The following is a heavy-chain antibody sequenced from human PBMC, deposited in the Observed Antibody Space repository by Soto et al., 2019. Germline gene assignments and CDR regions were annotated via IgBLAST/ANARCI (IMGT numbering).Heavy chain of an antibody. CDR3: AKGMRPDGVWDFDY. J-gene: IGHJ4*02. CDR2: VTQDGTA. V-gene: IGHV3-23*01. D-gene: IGHD4-17*01. CDR1: GFTFRTYT. Sequence: GGSLRLSCAASGFTFRTYTMAWVRQAPGRGPEWVAGVTQDGTAHYADSVKGRFTISRDNSRDTVYLQMITLRGEDAAIYYCAKGMRPDGVWDFDYWGQGTLVTVSS.